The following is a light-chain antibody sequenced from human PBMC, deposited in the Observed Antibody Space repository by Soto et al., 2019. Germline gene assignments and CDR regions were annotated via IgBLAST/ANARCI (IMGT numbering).Light chain of an antibody. J-gene: IGKJ5*01. CDR3: QQYDSFPIT. Sequence: DIQMTQSPSSLSASVGDRVTVACQASQDISNHLNWYQQKPGKAPRLLIYDASNLETGVPSRFSGSGSGTDFTVTISSLQPEDIATYYCQQYDSFPITFGQGTRLENK. CDR2: DAS. CDR1: QDISNH. V-gene: IGKV1-33*01.